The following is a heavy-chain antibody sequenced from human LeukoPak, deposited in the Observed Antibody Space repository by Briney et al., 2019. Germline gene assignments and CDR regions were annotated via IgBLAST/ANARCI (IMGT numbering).Heavy chain of an antibody. Sequence: PGGSLRLSCAASGFTVSSNDMSGVRQAPGKGLEWVSLIYAGGSASAYYADSVKGRFTGSRHDSKNMLDLQMNSLKPDDTAVYYCLRQGVGSPPRWGQGTLVTVSS. D-gene: IGHD1-26*01. V-gene: IGHV3-53*04. J-gene: IGHJ4*02. CDR1: GFTVSSND. CDR3: LRQGVGSPPR. CDR2: IYAGGSASA.